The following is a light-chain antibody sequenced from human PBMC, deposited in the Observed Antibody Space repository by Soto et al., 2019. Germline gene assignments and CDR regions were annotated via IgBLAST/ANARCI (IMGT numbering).Light chain of an antibody. CDR1: SSNVGSYNF. J-gene: IGLJ3*02. Sequence: SVLTQPASVSGSRGQSITISCTGTSSNVGSYNFVSWYRQYPGKAPELIIYEVSQRPSTFFNRFSGSKSGNTASLTISGLQSDDEADYYCCSYAGNNALVFGGGTKATVL. CDR3: CSYAGNNALV. CDR2: EVS. V-gene: IGLV2-23*02.